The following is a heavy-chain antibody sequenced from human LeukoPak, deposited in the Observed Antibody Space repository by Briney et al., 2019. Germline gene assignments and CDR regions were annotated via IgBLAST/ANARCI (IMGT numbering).Heavy chain of an antibody. CDR1: GGTFSSYA. V-gene: IGHV1-69*13. D-gene: IGHD2-15*01. CDR3: ARGRIVVVVAARSYYMDV. J-gene: IGHJ6*03. CDR2: IIPIFGTA. Sequence: SVKVSCKASGGTFSSYAISWVRQAPGQGLEWMGGIIPIFGTANYAQKFQGRVTITADESTSTAYMELSSLRSEDTAVYYCARGRIVVVVAARSYYMDVWGKGTTVTVSS.